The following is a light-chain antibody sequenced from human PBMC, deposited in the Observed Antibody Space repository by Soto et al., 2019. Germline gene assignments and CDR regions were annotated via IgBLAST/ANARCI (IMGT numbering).Light chain of an antibody. J-gene: IGKJ2*01. Sequence: EIQMTQSPSSLSASLGDRVTITCQASQDINDYSNWYQQKPGKAPRLLIYGASFLEVGVPSRFSGSGSGTHFTRPIRSLQPEDVATYYCQQYDSLPYTFGQGTRLEIK. CDR1: QDINDY. V-gene: IGKV1-33*01. CDR3: QQYDSLPYT. CDR2: GAS.